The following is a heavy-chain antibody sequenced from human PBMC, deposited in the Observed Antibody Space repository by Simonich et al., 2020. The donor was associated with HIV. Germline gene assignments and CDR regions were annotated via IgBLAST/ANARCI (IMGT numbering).Heavy chain of an antibody. D-gene: IGHD1-20*01. CDR3: ARDFITGAAPDY. CDR1: GFIFRSYG. J-gene: IGHJ4*02. CDR2: IRNDGSNK. Sequence: QVQLVESGGGVVQPGRSLRLSCAASGFIFRSYGMHWVRQAPGKVLEGVAVIRNDGSNKYYADTVRGRFTISRDNSKNTLYLQMNSLSAEDTAVYYCARDFITGAAPDYWGQGTLVTVSS. V-gene: IGHV3-33*01.